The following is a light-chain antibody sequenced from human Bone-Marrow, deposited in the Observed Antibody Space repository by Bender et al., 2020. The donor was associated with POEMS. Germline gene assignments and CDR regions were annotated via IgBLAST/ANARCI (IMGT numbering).Light chain of an antibody. CDR2: DDS. Sequence: SDVLTQPPSVSVAPGQTARITCGGNNIGSNSVHWYQQKPGQAPVLVVCDDSDRPSGIPERFSGSNSGKTATLTISRVEAGDEADYFCQVWDSSSDHWVFGGGTKLTVL. CDR1: NIGSNS. V-gene: IGLV3-21*02. CDR3: QVWDSSSDHWV. J-gene: IGLJ3*02.